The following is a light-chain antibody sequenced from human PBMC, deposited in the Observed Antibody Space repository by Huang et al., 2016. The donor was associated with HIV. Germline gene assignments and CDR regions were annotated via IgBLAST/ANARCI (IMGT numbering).Light chain of an antibody. V-gene: IGKV1-39*01. CDR2: AAS. CDR1: QSISTY. J-gene: IGKJ2*01. Sequence: DIQLTQSPSSLSASVGDRVTITCRTSQSISTYLNWYQHQPGKAPKLLIYAASNLQTGVPSRFSGSGSGTDFTLTITSLQPEDFATYFCQQSYITPPDTFGQGTRVDIK. CDR3: QQSYITPPDT.